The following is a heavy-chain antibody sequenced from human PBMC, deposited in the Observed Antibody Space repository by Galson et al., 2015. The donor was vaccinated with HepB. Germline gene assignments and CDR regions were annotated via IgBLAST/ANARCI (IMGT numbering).Heavy chain of an antibody. D-gene: IGHD2-2*01. J-gene: IGHJ4*02. CDR1: GGSIVSSSHY. CDR2: IYYGGSGTT. CDR3: ARPRYCSSATCTAAFDY. V-gene: IGHV4-39*01. Sequence: LSLTCTVSGGSIVSSSHYWGWIRQPPGKALEWIGRIYYGGSGTTLYNPSLRSRVTISVDPSKNQFSLELKSVTAADTAVYYCARPRYCSSATCTAAFDYWGQGTLVTVSS.